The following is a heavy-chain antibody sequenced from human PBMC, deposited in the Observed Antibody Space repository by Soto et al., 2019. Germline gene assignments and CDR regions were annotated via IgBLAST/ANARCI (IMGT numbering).Heavy chain of an antibody. CDR1: RERVDSYA. J-gene: IGHJ4*02. CDR3: AVYGYGVSAVAY. V-gene: IGHV3-23*01. CDR2: ISGSDGKT. D-gene: IGHD4-17*01. Sequence: SPKLSRAACRERVDSYALSWVRQAPGKGLEWVSTISGSDGKTFYADSVKGRFSISRDTSQSTLYLQMNSLRADDTAVYYCAVYGYGVSAVAYWGQGPLVSVSS.